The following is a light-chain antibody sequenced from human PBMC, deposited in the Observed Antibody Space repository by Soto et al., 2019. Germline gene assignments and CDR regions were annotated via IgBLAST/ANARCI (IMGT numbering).Light chain of an antibody. Sequence: EIVMTQSPATLSVSPGERATLSCRASQIVSSNVAWYQQKAGQAPRLLIKDASTRATGIPARFSGSGSGTEFTLTISSVQSEDFAVYYCQQYNNWPPMYAFGQGAKLEIK. V-gene: IGKV3D-15*01. CDR2: DAS. J-gene: IGKJ2*01. CDR3: QQYNNWPPMYA. CDR1: QIVSSN.